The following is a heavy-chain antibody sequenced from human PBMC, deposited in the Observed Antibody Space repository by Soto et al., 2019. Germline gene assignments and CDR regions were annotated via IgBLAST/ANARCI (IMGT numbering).Heavy chain of an antibody. D-gene: IGHD3-3*01. CDR1: GGTFSSYT. CDR3: ARDTPTELPDFWRVGRWFDP. Sequence: QVQLVQSGAEVKKPGSSVKVSCKASGGTFSSYTISWVRQAPGQGLEWMGRIIPILGIANYAQKFQGRVTITADKSTSTDYMELSSLRSEDTAVYYCARDTPTELPDFWRVGRWFDPWGQGTLVTVSS. J-gene: IGHJ5*02. V-gene: IGHV1-69*08. CDR2: IIPILGIA.